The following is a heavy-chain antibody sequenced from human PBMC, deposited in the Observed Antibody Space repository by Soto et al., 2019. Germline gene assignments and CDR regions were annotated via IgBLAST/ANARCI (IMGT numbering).Heavy chain of an antibody. CDR3: AREAILGYCSGGSCYRKNYFDY. CDR2: IYYSGST. D-gene: IGHD2-15*01. J-gene: IGHJ4*02. V-gene: IGHV4-39*07. Sequence: SETLSLTCTVSGDSITSGVHYWGWIRQPPGKGLEWIGSIYYSGSTYYNPSLKSRVTISVDTSKNQFSLKLSSVTAADTAVYYCAREAILGYCSGGSCYRKNYFDYWGQGTLVTVSS. CDR1: GDSITSGVHY.